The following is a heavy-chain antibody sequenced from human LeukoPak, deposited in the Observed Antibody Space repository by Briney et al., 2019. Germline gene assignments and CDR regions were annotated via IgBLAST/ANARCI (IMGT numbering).Heavy chain of an antibody. D-gene: IGHD6-13*01. CDR2: IYYNGNT. Sequence: SETLSLTCTVSGVSISSSSYYWGWMRQPPGKGLEWIGTIYYNGNTYYNPSLKSRVTISEDTSRNQFSLKLSSVTAADTAIYYCARLPSGYTSSLGVFDYWGQGTLVTASS. V-gene: IGHV4-39*01. CDR1: GVSISSSSYY. CDR3: ARLPSGYTSSLGVFDY. J-gene: IGHJ4*02.